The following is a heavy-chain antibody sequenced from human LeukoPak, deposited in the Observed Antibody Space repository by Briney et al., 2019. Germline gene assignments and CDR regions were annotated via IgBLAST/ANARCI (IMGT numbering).Heavy chain of an antibody. J-gene: IGHJ3*02. Sequence: ASVKVSCKASGYTFTGYYIHWVRQAPGQGLDWMGRINPNNGGTNYAQKFQGRVAMTRDMSMSTAYMELSRLRSDDTAVYYCAGEDNSSGYRPFDIWGQGTMVTVPS. V-gene: IGHV1-2*06. CDR3: AGEDNSSGYRPFDI. CDR2: INPNNGGT. CDR1: GYTFTGYY. D-gene: IGHD3-22*01.